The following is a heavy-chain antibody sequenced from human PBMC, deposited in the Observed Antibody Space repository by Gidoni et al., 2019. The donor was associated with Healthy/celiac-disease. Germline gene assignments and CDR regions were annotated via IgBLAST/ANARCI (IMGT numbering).Heavy chain of an antibody. J-gene: IGHJ3*02. V-gene: IGHV3-11*01. CDR3: ARSIVVVIDASHDAFDI. CDR2: ISSSGSTI. D-gene: IGHD2-21*01. CDR1: GFTFSDYS. Sequence: QVQLVESGGGLVKPGGSLSLSWAASGFTFSDYSMSWIRQAPGKGLEWVSYISSSGSTIYYADSVKGRFTISRDNAKNSLYLQMNSLRAEDTAVYYCARSIVVVIDASHDAFDIWGQGTMVTVSS.